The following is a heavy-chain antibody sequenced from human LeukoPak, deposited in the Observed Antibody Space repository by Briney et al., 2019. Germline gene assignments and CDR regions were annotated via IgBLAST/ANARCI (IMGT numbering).Heavy chain of an antibody. D-gene: IGHD3-10*01. Sequence: GASVKVSCKASGYTFTGYYMHWVRQAPGQGLEWMGWISAYNGNTNYAQKLQGRVTMTTDTSTSTAYMGLRSLRSDDTAVYYCARAVPYYFDSGSTEEFDYWGQGTLVTVSS. J-gene: IGHJ4*02. CDR3: ARAVPYYFDSGSTEEFDY. CDR2: ISAYNGNT. CDR1: GYTFTGYY. V-gene: IGHV1-18*04.